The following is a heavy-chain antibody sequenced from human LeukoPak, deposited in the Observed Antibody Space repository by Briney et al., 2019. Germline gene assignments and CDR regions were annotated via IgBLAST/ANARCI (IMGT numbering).Heavy chain of an antibody. J-gene: IGHJ3*02. CDR2: TSGSGGST. CDR3: AKDRIAVAGTPTGAAFDI. Sequence: GGSLRLSCAASGFTFSSYAMSWVRQAPGKGLEWVSATSGSGGSTYYADSVKGRFTISRDNSKNTLYLQMNSLRAEDTAVYYCAKDRIAVAGTPTGAAFDIWGQGTMVTVSS. CDR1: GFTFSSYA. V-gene: IGHV3-23*01. D-gene: IGHD6-19*01.